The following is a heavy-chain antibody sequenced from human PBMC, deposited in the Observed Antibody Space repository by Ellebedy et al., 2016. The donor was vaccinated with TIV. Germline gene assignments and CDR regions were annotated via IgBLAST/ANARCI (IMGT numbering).Heavy chain of an antibody. CDR3: ARDRRPSRYNGMDV. CDR1: GFTVSSNY. V-gene: IGHV3-53*01. CDR2: IYSGGST. J-gene: IGHJ6*02. Sequence: GESLKISCAASGFTVSSNYMSWVRQAPGKGLEWVSVIYSGGSTYYADSVKGRFTISRDNSKNTLYLQMNSLRAEDTAVYYCARDRRPSRYNGMDVWGQGTTVIVSS.